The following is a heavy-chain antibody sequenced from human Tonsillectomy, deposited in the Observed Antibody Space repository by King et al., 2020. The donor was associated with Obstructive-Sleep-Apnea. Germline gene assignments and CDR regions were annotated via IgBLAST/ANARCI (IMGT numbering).Heavy chain of an antibody. CDR1: GFTFGDYA. CDR3: TSDHLPYLEPPDYSFDY. Sequence: VQLVESGGGLVQPGRSLRLSCTASGFTFGDYAMSWFRQAPGKGLEWVGFIRSKAYGGTTEYAASVKGRFTISRDDSKSIAYLQMNSLKTEDTAVYYCTSDHLPYLEPPDYSFDYWGQGTLVTVSS. J-gene: IGHJ4*02. CDR2: IRSKAYGGTT. V-gene: IGHV3-49*03. D-gene: IGHD4-11*01.